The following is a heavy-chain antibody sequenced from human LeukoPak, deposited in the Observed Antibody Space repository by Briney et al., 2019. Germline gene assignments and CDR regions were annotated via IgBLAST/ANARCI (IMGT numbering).Heavy chain of an antibody. CDR2: INPSGGST. J-gene: IGHJ4*02. CDR1: GYTFTSYY. CDR3: ARGTVVVVAATPKMDY. Sequence: ASVKVSCKASGYTFTSYYMHWVRQAPGQGLEWMGIINPSGGSTSYAQKFQGRVTMTRDMSTSTVYMELSSLRSEDTAVYYCARGTVVVVAATPKMDYWGQGTLVTVSS. V-gene: IGHV1-46*01. D-gene: IGHD2-15*01.